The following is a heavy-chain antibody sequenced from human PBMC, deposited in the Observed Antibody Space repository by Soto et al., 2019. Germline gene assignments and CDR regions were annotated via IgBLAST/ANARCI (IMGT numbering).Heavy chain of an antibody. J-gene: IGHJ4*02. CDR1: GYTFTSRY. V-gene: IGHV1-18*04. Sequence: ASVKVSCKASGYTFTSRYMHWVRQAPGQGLEWMGWISAYNGNTNYAQKLQGRVTMTTDTSTSTAYMELRSLRSDDTAVYYCARDSPPPREWGQGTLVTVSS. CDR3: ARDSPPPRE. CDR2: ISAYNGNT.